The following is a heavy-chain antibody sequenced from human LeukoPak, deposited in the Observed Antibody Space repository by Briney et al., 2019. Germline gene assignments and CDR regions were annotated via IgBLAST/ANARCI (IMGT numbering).Heavy chain of an antibody. D-gene: IGHD2-2*01. CDR3: ARGGNIVVVPAATYYMDV. CDR2: MNPNSGST. V-gene: IGHV1-8*03. CDR1: GYTFTSYD. J-gene: IGHJ6*03. Sequence: GASVKVSCKASGYTFTSYDINWVRQATGQGLEWMGWMNPNSGSTGYAQKFQGRVTITRDTSISTAYMELSSLGSEDTAVYYCARGGNIVVVPAATYYMDVWGKGTTVTVSS.